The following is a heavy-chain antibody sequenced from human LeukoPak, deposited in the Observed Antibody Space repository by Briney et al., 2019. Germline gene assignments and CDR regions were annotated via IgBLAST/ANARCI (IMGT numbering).Heavy chain of an antibody. CDR2: SIPIFGTA. J-gene: IGHJ1*01. Sequence: SVKVSCKASGGTFSSYAISWVRQAPGQGLEWMGRSIPIFGTANYAQKFQGRVTITTDESTSTAYMELSSLRSEDTAVYYCARTYYYGSGSCRGAEYFQHWGQGTLVTVSS. CDR3: ARTYYYGSGSCRGAEYFQH. D-gene: IGHD3-10*01. V-gene: IGHV1-69*05. CDR1: GGTFSSYA.